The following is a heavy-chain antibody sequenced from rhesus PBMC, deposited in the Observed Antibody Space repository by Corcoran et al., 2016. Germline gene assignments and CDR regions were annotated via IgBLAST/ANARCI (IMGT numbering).Heavy chain of an antibody. D-gene: IGHD6-25*01. J-gene: IGHJ4*01. CDR1: GYSIRSGYG. Sequence: QVQLQESGPGLVKPSETLSLTCAVSGYSIRSGYGWSWIRQPPGKGLEWIGYIGGRRESNNYNPSLESRVTISKDTAKNQFSLKLGSVTAADTAVYYCARDGSPYSGSPIDYWGQGVLVTVSS. V-gene: IGHV4-127*01. CDR3: ARDGSPYSGSPIDY. CDR2: IGGRRESN.